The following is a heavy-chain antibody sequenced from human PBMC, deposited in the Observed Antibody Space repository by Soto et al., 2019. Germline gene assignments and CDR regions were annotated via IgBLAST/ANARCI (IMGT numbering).Heavy chain of an antibody. CDR2: ISDDGSNK. CDR3: AKEWVYDSSGWSFDY. J-gene: IGHJ4*02. V-gene: IGHV3-30*18. Sequence: QVQLVESGGGVVQPGRSLRLSCAASGFTFSSYGMHWVRQAPGKGLEWEAVISDDGSNKYYADSVKGRFTISRDNSKNTLYLQMNSLRAEDTAVYYCAKEWVYDSSGWSFDYWGQGTLVTVSS. CDR1: GFTFSSYG. D-gene: IGHD3-22*01.